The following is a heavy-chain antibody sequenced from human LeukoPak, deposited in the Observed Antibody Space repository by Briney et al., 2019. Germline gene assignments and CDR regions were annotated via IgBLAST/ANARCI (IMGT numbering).Heavy chain of an antibody. CDR2: IYHSGST. CDR3: ARGEGYDSSGYYRY. V-gene: IGHV4-30-2*01. CDR1: GGSISSGGYS. D-gene: IGHD3-22*01. Sequence: PSETLSLTCAVSGGSISSGGYSWSWIRQPPGKGLEWIGYIYHSGSTYYNPSLKSRVTISVDRSKNQFSLKLSSVTAADTAVYYCARGEGYDSSGYYRYWGQGTLVTVSS. J-gene: IGHJ4*02.